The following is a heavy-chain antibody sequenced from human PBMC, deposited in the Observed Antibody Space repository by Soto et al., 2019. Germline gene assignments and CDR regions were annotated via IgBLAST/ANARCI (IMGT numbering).Heavy chain of an antibody. CDR1: GDSISIYY. CDR3: ARVINWFDP. V-gene: IGHV4-59*01. CDR2: IRDSGST. Sequence: SETLSLTCAVSGDSISIYYWTWIRQPPGKGLEWIGYIRDSGSTNYNPSLKSRVTISVDTSKNQIFLRLTSVTAADTAVYYCARVINWFDPWGQGTLVTVS. J-gene: IGHJ5*02.